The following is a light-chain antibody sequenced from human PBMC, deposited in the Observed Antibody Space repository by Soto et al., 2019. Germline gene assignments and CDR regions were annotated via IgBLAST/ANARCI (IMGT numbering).Light chain of an antibody. V-gene: IGLV1-40*01. Sequence: QSVLTQPPSVSGAPGQRVTISCTGSSSNIGAGYDVHWYQQLPGTAPKLLIYGNSNRPSGVPDRFSGSKSGTSASLSITGLQAEDAADYYCQSYDCSLRGYLFGTGT. CDR2: GNS. CDR1: SSNIGAGYD. J-gene: IGLJ1*01. CDR3: QSYDCSLRGYL.